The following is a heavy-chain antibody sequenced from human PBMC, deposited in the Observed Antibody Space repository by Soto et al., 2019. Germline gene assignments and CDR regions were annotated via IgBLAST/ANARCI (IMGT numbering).Heavy chain of an antibody. CDR3: ASGSGSYYKG. CDR2: IYFSGST. J-gene: IGHJ4*02. Sequence: QVQLQESGPGLVKPSQTLSLTCTVAVGSISSGGDYWRWILQHPGKGLEWIGYIYFSGSTYYNPSLKSRVTRSVDTSKNQFSRKLSSVTAADTAVYYCASGSGSYYKGWGQGKLVTVSS. CDR1: VGSISSGGDY. D-gene: IGHD1-26*01. V-gene: IGHV4-31*03.